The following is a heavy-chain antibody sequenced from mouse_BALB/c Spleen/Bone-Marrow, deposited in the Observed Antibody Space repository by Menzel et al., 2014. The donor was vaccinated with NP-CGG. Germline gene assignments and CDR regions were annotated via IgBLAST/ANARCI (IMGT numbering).Heavy chain of an antibody. V-gene: IGHV14-3*02. J-gene: IGHJ3*01. CDR1: GFNIKDTY. CDR2: IDPANGNT. D-gene: IGHD2-1*01. CDR3: ARNGNYGAWFAY. Sequence: EVMLVESGAELVKPGASVKLSCTASGFNIKDTYTHWVKQRPEQGLEWIGRIDPANGNTKYDPKFQGKATITADTSSNTAHLQLSSLTSEDTAVYYCARNGNYGAWFAYWGQGTLVTVSA.